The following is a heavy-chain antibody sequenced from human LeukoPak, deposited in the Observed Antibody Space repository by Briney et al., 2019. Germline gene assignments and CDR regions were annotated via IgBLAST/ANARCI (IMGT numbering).Heavy chain of an antibody. Sequence: PGGSLILSCAASGFTFSDHYMSWIRQAPGKGLEWISYISFSHHTNYADSVKGRFTISRDDARNSLFLQMNSLRAEDTAVYYCAREHSSVSSESKGYDHWGQETLVTVSS. D-gene: IGHD6-19*01. CDR3: AREHSSVSSESKGYDH. CDR2: ISFSHHT. CDR1: GFTFSDHY. J-gene: IGHJ4*02. V-gene: IGHV3-11*06.